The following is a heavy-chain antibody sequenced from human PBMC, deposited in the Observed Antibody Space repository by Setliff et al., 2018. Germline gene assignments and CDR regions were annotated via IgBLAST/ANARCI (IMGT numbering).Heavy chain of an antibody. CDR1: GGSFXXKC. CDR3: AREKASYNFWRGYYPKRGWFDP. Sequence: SETLSLTCAVYGGSFXXKCGGWIRQPPGKGLEWIGEINHSGSTNYNPSLKSRVTISVDTSKNQFSLKLSSVTAAATAVYYCAREKASYNFWRGYYPKRGWFDPWGQGTLVTVS. CDR2: INHSGST. J-gene: IGHJ5*02. D-gene: IGHD3-3*01. V-gene: IGHV4-34*01.